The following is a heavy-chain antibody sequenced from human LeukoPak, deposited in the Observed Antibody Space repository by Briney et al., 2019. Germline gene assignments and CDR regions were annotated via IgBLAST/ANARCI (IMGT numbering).Heavy chain of an antibody. CDR3: ARNHYDSSGYLPD. D-gene: IGHD3-22*01. CDR1: GGSFSGYY. Sequence: SETLSLTCAVYGGSFSGYYWSWIRQSPGKGLEWIGEINHRGSTNYNPSLKSRVTISVDTSKNQFSLKLSSLTAADTAVYYCARNHYDSSGYLPDWGQGTLVTVSS. J-gene: IGHJ4*02. V-gene: IGHV4-34*01. CDR2: INHRGST.